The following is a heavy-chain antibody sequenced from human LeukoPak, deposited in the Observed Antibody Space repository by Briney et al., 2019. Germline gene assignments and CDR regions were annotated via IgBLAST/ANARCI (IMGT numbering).Heavy chain of an antibody. CDR2: ISAYNGNT. D-gene: IGHD3-3*01. CDR3: ARDDFVVSRFLEWSHYGMDV. CDR1: GYTSTSYG. J-gene: IGHJ6*02. Sequence: ASVKVSCKASGYTSTSYGTSWVRQAPGQGLEWMGWISAYNGNTNYAQKLQGRVTMTTDTSTSTAYMELRSLRSDDTAVYYCARDDFVVSRFLEWSHYGMDVWGQGTTVTVSS. V-gene: IGHV1-18*01.